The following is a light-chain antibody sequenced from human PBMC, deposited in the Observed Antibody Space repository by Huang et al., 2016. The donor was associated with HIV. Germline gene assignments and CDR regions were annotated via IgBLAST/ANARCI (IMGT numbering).Light chain of an antibody. Sequence: DIVLTQSPATLSLSPGERATLSCRASQGLGTFLAWYKQKPGQAPRLLIYGASNRAAGIPVRFSGGGSGTDFTLTISSLEPEDFAVYYCQHRSSWPITFGQGTRLEIK. CDR1: QGLGTF. CDR3: QHRSSWPIT. J-gene: IGKJ5*01. V-gene: IGKV3-11*01. CDR2: GAS.